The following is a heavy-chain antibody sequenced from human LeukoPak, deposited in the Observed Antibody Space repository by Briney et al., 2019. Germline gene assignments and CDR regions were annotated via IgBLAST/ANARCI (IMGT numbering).Heavy chain of an antibody. CDR1: GFTFSSYA. J-gene: IGHJ4*02. CDR3: ARASSTSPINTEFDY. V-gene: IGHV3-30-3*01. CDR2: ISYDGSNK. D-gene: IGHD1-26*01. Sequence: PGGSLRLSCAASGFTFSSYAMHWVRQAPGKGLEWVAVISYDGSNKYYADSVKGRFTISRDNSKNTLYLQMNSLRAEDTAVYYCARASSTSPINTEFDYWGQGTLVTVSS.